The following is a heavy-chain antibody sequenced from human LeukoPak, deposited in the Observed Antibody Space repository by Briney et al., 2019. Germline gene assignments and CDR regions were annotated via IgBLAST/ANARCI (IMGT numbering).Heavy chain of an antibody. Sequence: GGSLRLSCAASGFTFSSYNMNWDRQAPGKGLEWVSYITSSSSTIYYADSVKGRFTISRDNAKNSLFLQMNSLRDEDTAVYYCARDMYYGDYEIDYWGQGTLVTVSS. V-gene: IGHV3-48*02. J-gene: IGHJ4*02. CDR2: ITSSSSTI. CDR1: GFTFSSYN. D-gene: IGHD4-17*01. CDR3: ARDMYYGDYEIDY.